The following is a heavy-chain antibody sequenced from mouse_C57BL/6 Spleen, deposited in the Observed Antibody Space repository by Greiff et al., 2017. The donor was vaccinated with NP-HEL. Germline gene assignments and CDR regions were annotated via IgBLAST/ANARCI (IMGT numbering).Heavy chain of an antibody. Sequence: EVQGVESGPGLVKPSQSLSLTCTVTGYSITSGYDWHWIRHFPGNKLEWMGYISYSGSTNYNPSLKSRISITHDTSKNHFFLKLNSVTTEDTATYYCARTGYYAMDDWGQGTSVTVSS. CDR1: GYSITSGYD. CDR2: ISYSGST. D-gene: IGHD4-1*01. J-gene: IGHJ4*01. CDR3: ARTGYYAMDD. V-gene: IGHV3-1*01.